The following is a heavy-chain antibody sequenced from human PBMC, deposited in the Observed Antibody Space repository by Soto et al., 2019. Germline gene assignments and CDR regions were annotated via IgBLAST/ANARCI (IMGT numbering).Heavy chain of an antibody. J-gene: IGHJ4*02. V-gene: IGHV3-30*18. CDR1: GFTFSSYG. CDR2: ISYDGNNK. D-gene: IGHD2-2*01. Sequence: ESGGGVVQPRRSLRLSCAASGFTFSSYGMHWVRQAPGKGLEWVAVISYDGNNKYYADSVKGRFTISRDSSKNTLFLHMNSLRAEDTAVYYCAKDWGDIEVVPGAVTEYWGQGTLVTVSS. CDR3: AKDWGDIEVVPGAVTEY.